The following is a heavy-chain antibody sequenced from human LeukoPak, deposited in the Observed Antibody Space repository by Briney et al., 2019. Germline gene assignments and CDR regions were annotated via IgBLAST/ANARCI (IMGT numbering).Heavy chain of an antibody. CDR3: AREDYYDNSGPSGGFDY. CDR1: GFTFSSYS. CDR2: ISTSSSTI. J-gene: IGHJ4*02. Sequence: GGSLRLSCAASGFTFSSYSMNWVRQAPGKGLEWVSHISTSSSTIFYADSVKGRFTISRDNAKNSLFLQMNSLRDEDTAVYYCAREDYYDNSGPSGGFDYWGQGTLVTVSS. D-gene: IGHD3-22*01. V-gene: IGHV3-48*02.